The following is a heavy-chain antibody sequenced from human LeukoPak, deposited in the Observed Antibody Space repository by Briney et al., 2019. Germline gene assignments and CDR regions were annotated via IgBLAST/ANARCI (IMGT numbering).Heavy chain of an antibody. CDR2: MNPNSGNT. D-gene: IGHD3-10*01. V-gene: IGHV1-8*01. CDR3: GRGLRSLKIFNSGSTFGY. J-gene: IGHJ4*02. CDR1: GYTFTSYD. Sequence: ASVKVSCKASGYTFTSYDINWVRQATGQGLEWMGWMNPNSGNTGYAQKFQGRVTMTRNTSISTAYMELSSLRSEDTAVYYCGRGLRSLKIFNSGSTFGYWGQGTLVTGSS.